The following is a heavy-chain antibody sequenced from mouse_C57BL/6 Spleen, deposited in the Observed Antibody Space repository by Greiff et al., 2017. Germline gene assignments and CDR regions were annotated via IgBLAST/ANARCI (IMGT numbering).Heavy chain of an antibody. CDR1: GFTFSDYG. J-gene: IGHJ4*01. D-gene: IGHD1-1*01. V-gene: IGHV5-17*01. CDR2: ISSGSSTI. CDR3: ARGGSSLYYYAMDY. Sequence: EVMLVESGGGLVKPGGSLKLSCAASGFTFSDYGMHWVRQAPEKGLEWVAYISSGSSTIYYADTVKGRFTISRDNAKNTLFLQMTSLRSEDTAMYYCARGGSSLYYYAMDYWGQGTSVTVSS.